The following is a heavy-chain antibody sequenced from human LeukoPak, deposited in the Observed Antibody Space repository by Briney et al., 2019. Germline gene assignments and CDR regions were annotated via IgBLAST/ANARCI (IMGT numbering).Heavy chain of an antibody. D-gene: IGHD4-17*01. CDR3: ARSYGDYDY. J-gene: IGHJ4*02. Sequence: PGGSLRLSCAASGSTFSSYWMSWVRQAPGKGLEWVANIKQDGSEKYYVDSVKGRFTISRDNAKNSLYLQMNSLRAEDTAVYYCARSYGDYDYWGQGTLVTVSS. CDR2: IKQDGSEK. CDR1: GSTFSSYW. V-gene: IGHV3-7*01.